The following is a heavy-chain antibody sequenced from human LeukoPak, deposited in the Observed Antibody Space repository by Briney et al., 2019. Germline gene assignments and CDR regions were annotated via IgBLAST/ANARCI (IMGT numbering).Heavy chain of an antibody. CDR1: GFTFSTYS. J-gene: IGHJ4*02. CDR3: ARDPLSRSSFDY. D-gene: IGHD6-13*01. CDR2: ISSRSATI. V-gene: IGHV3-48*01. Sequence: GGSLRLSCAASGFTFSTYSMNWVRQAPGKGLEWVSYISSRSATIYYADSVKGRFTISRDNAKNSLYVQMNSLRAEDTAVYYCARDPLSRSSFDYWGQGTLVTVSS.